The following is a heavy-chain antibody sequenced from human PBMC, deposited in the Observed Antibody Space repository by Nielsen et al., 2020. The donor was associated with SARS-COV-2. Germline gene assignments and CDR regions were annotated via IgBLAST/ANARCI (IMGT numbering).Heavy chain of an antibody. Sequence: SETLSLTCTVSGGSISSGGYYWSWIRQHPGKGLEWIGYIYYSGSTYYNPSLKSRVTISVDTSKNQFSLKLSSVTAADTAVYYCASSGWSEVPYFDYWGQGTLVTVSS. J-gene: IGHJ4*02. CDR3: ASSGWSEVPYFDY. CDR1: GGSISSGGYY. CDR2: IYYSGST. V-gene: IGHV4-31*03. D-gene: IGHD6-19*01.